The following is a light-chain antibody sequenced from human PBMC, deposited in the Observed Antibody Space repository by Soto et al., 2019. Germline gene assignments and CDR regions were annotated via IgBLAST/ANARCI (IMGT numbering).Light chain of an antibody. CDR2: DAS. CDR1: QSVSSH. J-gene: IGKJ2*01. CDR3: QQRSSWPRT. V-gene: IGKV3-11*01. Sequence: EIVLTQSPATLSLSPGERATLSCRASQSVSSHLAWYQQKPGQTPRLLIYDASNRATGIPARFSGSGSGTDFTLTISSLEPEDFAVYYCQQRSSWPRTFGQGTKLEIK.